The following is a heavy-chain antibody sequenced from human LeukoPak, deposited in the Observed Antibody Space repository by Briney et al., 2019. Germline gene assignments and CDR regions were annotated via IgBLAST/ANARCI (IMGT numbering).Heavy chain of an antibody. J-gene: IGHJ4*02. CDR1: GFTFSSYW. CDR3: AREPHGDFDY. D-gene: IGHD4-17*01. Sequence: GGSLRLSCAASGFTFSSYWMHWVREAQGKGLEWVANIKQDGSEKYYVDSVKGRFTISRDNAKNSLYLQMNSLRAEDTAVYYCAREPHGDFDYWGQGTLVTVSS. CDR2: IKQDGSEK. V-gene: IGHV3-7*01.